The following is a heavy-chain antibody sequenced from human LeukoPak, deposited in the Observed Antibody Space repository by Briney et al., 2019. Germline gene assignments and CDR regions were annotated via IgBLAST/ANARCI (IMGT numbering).Heavy chain of an antibody. D-gene: IGHD1-26*01. CDR2: IYSGGST. Sequence: GSQIPCRAASEISVTSNYMRWVRHAPEELLEWVSVIYSGGSTYYADTVKGRFTISRDNSMNTLYLQMNSLRTEDTAVYYCANHLRRKSYFYGMDGWGQATKVTDCS. J-gene: IGHJ6*01. CDR1: EISVTSNY. CDR3: ANHLRRKSYFYGMDG. V-gene: IGHV3-53*01.